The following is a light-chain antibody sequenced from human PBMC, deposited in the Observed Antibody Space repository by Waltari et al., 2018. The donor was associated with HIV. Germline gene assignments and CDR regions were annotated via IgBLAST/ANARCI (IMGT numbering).Light chain of an antibody. CDR1: SSNIGGNT. J-gene: IGLJ2*01. CDR2: SNH. CDR3: ASRDDSLNGPV. Sequence: QSVLTQPPSASGTPGQRVTISCSGSSSNIGGNTVNWYQHLPGTAPKLLIYSNHHQPACVPAHFSGSKSGTSASRAISGLQSEDEADYYCASRDDSLNGPVFGRGTKLTVL. V-gene: IGLV1-44*01.